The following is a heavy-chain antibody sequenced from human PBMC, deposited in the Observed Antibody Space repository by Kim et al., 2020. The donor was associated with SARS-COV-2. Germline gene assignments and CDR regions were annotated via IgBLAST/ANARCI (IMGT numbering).Heavy chain of an antibody. Sequence: GGSLRLSCAASGFTFDDYAMHWVRQAPGKGLEWVYFISGDGDSTYADSVKGRFTVSRNNSKNSLYLQMSSLRPEDTAVYFCAKDSGCSDGPCYPHLHHWG. CDR1: GFTFDDYA. D-gene: IGHD2-15*01. J-gene: IGHJ1*01. V-gene: IGHV3-43*02. CDR2: ISGDGDST. CDR3: AKDSGCSDGPCYPHLHH.